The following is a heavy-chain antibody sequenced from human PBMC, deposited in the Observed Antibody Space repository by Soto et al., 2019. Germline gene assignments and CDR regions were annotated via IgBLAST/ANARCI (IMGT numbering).Heavy chain of an antibody. CDR1: GFTFSSYA. V-gene: IGHV3-30-3*01. CDR3: ARDRVGGIAAAGTEFDY. D-gene: IGHD6-13*01. J-gene: IGHJ4*02. Sequence: GGSLRLSCAASGFTFSSYAMHWVRQAPGKGLEWVAVISYDGSNKYYADSVKGRFTISRDNSKNTLYLQMNSLRAEDTAVYYCARDRVGGIAAAGTEFDYWGQGTLVTVSS. CDR2: ISYDGSNK.